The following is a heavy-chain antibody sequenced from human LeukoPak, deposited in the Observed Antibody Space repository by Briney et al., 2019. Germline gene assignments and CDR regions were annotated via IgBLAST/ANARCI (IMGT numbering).Heavy chain of an antibody. Sequence: GGSLRLSCAASGFTFSSYWMHWVRQAPGKGLVWVSRINSDGSSATYAASVKGRFTISRDNAKNTLYLQMNSLRAEDTAVYYCARGYSGYFYYWGQGTLVTVSS. CDR1: GFTFSSYW. CDR2: INSDGSSA. D-gene: IGHD5-12*01. V-gene: IGHV3-74*01. CDR3: ARGYSGYFYY. J-gene: IGHJ4*02.